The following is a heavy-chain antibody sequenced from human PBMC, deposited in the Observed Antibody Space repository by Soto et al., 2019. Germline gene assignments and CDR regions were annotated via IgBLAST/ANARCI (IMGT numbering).Heavy chain of an antibody. CDR1: GGTFSSYA. CDR3: ARDPGTYYYDSSGYYDY. V-gene: IGHV1-69*12. CDR2: IIPIFGTA. J-gene: IGHJ4*02. D-gene: IGHD3-22*01. Sequence: QVQLVQSGAEVKKPGSSVKVSCKASGGTFSSYAISWVRQAPGQGLEWMGGIIPIFGTANYAQKFQGRVTSTADESTSTADMELSSLRSEDTAVYYCARDPGTYYYDSSGYYDYWGQGTLVTVSS.